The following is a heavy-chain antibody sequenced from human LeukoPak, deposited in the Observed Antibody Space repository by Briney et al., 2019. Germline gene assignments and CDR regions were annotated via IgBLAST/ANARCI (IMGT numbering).Heavy chain of an antibody. Sequence: PGGSLRLSCAASGFTFSSYAMSWVRQAPGKGLEWVSSVTGNGDNTFHADSVKGRFTISRDNSRNMLYLQINSLRAEDTAVYYCARETPGAGHFDYWGQGSLVTVSS. D-gene: IGHD7-27*01. J-gene: IGHJ4*02. CDR1: GFTFSSYA. CDR3: ARETPGAGHFDY. CDR2: VTGNGDNT. V-gene: IGHV3-23*01.